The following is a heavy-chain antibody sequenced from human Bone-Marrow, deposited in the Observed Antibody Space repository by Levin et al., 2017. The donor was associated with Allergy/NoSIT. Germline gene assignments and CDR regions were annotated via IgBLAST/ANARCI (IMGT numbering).Heavy chain of an antibody. D-gene: IGHD1-14*01. V-gene: IGHV1-2*02. J-gene: IGHJ4*02. Sequence: GGSLRLSCKTSGYSFIDFYMHWVRQAPGQSLEWMGWISPINGYTKYSQSLQGRVTMTRDTSTGTAYMELTRLTSDDTAVYYCARETGAAPERTIDSWGQGTLVTVSS. CDR3: ARETGAAPERTIDS. CDR2: ISPINGYT. CDR1: GYSFIDFY.